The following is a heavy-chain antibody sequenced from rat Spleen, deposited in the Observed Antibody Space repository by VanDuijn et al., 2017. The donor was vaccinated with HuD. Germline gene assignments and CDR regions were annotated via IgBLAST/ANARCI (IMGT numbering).Heavy chain of an antibody. CDR1: GFTFNNYG. D-gene: IGHD1-2*01. CDR2: ISYGDSSGHSST. CDR3: TTRPYYSSLNWFPY. J-gene: IGHJ3*01. Sequence: EVQLVESGGGLVQPGRSLKLSCAASGFTFNNYGMAWVRQAPTKGLEWVATISYGDSSGHSSTYYRDSVKGRFTISRANAKSTLSLQMDSLRSEDTATYYCTTRPYYSSLNWFPYWGQGTLVTVSS. V-gene: IGHV5-29*01.